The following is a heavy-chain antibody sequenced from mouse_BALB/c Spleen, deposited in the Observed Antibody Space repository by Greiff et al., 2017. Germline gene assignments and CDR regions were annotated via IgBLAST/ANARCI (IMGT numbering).Heavy chain of an antibody. J-gene: IGHJ3*01. Sequence: VQLHQSGAELVRPGSSVKISCKASGYAFSSYWMNWVKQRPGQGLEWIGQIYPGDGDTNYNGKFKGKATLTADKSSSTAYMQLSSLTSEDSAVYFCARRGDDGYWLAYWGQGTLVTVSA. D-gene: IGHD2-3*01. V-gene: IGHV1-80*01. CDR2: IYPGDGDT. CDR1: GYAFSSYW. CDR3: ARRGDDGYWLAY.